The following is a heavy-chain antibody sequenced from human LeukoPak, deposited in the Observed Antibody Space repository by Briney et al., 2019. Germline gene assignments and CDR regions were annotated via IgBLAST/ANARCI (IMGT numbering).Heavy chain of an antibody. CDR2: IYYSGST. Sequence: SETLSLTCTVAGGSISSYYWSWLRQPPRKGLGWVGYIYYSGSTNYNPSLKSRVTISADTSKNQFSLKLRSLTAADTAVTYCESLGLMTGTTHWGQGTLVTVSS. CDR3: ESLGLMTGTTH. D-gene: IGHD1-7*01. V-gene: IGHV4-59*08. CDR1: GGSISSYY. J-gene: IGHJ4*02.